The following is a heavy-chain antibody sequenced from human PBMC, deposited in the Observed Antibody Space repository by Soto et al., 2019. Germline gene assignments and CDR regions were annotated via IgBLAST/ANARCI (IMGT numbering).Heavy chain of an antibody. CDR3: AKDKDVYSSGYYYALFDY. CDR2: ISWNSGSI. D-gene: IGHD3-22*01. J-gene: IGHJ4*02. Sequence: SLRLSCAASGFTFDDYAMHWVRQAPGKGLEWVSGISWNSGSIGYADSVKGRFTISRDNAKNSLYLQMNSLRAEDTALYYCAKDKDVYSSGYYYALFDYWGQGTLVTVSS. CDR1: GFTFDDYA. V-gene: IGHV3-9*01.